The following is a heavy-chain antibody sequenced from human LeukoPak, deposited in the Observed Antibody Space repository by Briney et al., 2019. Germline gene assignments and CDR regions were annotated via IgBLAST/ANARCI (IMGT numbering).Heavy chain of an antibody. J-gene: IGHJ4*02. CDR3: AKDHCSSTSCPLDY. Sequence: RPGGSLSLSCAAYGFTFSSYAMSWVRQAPGKGLEWVSAISGSGGSTYYADSVKGRFTISRDNSKNTLYLQMNSLRAEDTAVYYCAKDHCSSTSCPLDYWGQGTLVTVSS. D-gene: IGHD2-2*01. CDR1: GFTFSSYA. V-gene: IGHV3-23*01. CDR2: ISGSGGST.